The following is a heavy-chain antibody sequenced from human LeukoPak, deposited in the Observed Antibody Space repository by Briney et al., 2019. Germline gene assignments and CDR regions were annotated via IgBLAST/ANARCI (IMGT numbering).Heavy chain of an antibody. Sequence: PSETLFLTCTVSGGSINNSPYYWGWIRQPPGKGLEWIGTINYRGSTYYNPSLKSRVTMSVDTSKNQVSLRLTSVTAADTALYYCARDLPDQQLPLGMSDYWGQGTLVTVST. CDR2: INYRGST. J-gene: IGHJ4*02. CDR3: ARDLPDQQLPLGMSDY. V-gene: IGHV4-39*07. CDR1: GGSINNSPYY. D-gene: IGHD6-13*01.